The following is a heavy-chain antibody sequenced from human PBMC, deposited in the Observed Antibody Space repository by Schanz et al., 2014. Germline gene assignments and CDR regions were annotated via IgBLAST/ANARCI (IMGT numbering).Heavy chain of an antibody. CDR1: GYSINTSDW. J-gene: IGHJ3*02. CDR2: IYYSGST. CDR3: ASKGLTTDAFDI. Sequence: QVQLQESGPGLVKPSDTLSLTCAVSGYSINTSDWWGWIRQPPGKGLEWIGYIYYSGSTYYNPSHKTRATMSVDTSKNRFTLKLRSVTAVDTAVYYCASKGLTTDAFDIWGQGTMVTVSS. D-gene: IGHD2-8*01. V-gene: IGHV4-28*07.